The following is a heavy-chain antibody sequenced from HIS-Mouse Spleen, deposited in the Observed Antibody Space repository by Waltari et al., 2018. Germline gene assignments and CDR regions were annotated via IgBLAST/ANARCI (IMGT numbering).Heavy chain of an antibody. CDR3: ARALEYSSSWYYYYYGMDV. CDR2: IYQSGST. D-gene: IGHD6-13*01. CDR1: GYSISSGYY. V-gene: IGHV4-38-2*02. J-gene: IGHJ6*02. Sequence: QVQLQESGPGLVKPSETLSLTCTVSGYSISSGYYWGWIRQPPGKGLEWIGSIYQSGSTNSNPSLRSRVTISVDTSKNQFALKMSSVTAADTAVYYCARALEYSSSWYYYYYGMDVWGQGTTVTISS.